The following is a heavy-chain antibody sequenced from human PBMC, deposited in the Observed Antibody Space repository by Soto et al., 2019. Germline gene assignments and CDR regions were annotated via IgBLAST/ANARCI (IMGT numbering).Heavy chain of an antibody. D-gene: IGHD3-10*01. CDR2: IFHSGDT. V-gene: IGHV4-4*02. CDR1: GGSISISNW. Sequence: QVQLQESGPGLVKPSGTLSLTCAVSGGSISISNWWSWVRQPPGKGLEWVGGIFHSGDTSYNPSLKRRVTISVDRSKNHFSLKLTSVTAADTAMYYCARGAATMAPKNWFDPWGQGILVTVSS. J-gene: IGHJ5*02. CDR3: ARGAATMAPKNWFDP.